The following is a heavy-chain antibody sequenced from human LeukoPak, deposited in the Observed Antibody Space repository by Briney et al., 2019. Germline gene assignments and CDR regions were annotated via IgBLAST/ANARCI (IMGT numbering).Heavy chain of an antibody. Sequence: SETLSLTCTVSGGSIGSSSYYWSWIRQPPGKGLEWIGYIYYSGSTNYNPSLKSRVTISVDTSKNQFSLKLSSVTAADTAVYYCAREAVGGYYGSGGVNWFDPWGQGTLVTVSS. CDR1: GGSIGSSSYY. V-gene: IGHV4-61*01. CDR2: IYYSGST. CDR3: AREAVGGYYGSGGVNWFDP. J-gene: IGHJ5*02. D-gene: IGHD3-10*01.